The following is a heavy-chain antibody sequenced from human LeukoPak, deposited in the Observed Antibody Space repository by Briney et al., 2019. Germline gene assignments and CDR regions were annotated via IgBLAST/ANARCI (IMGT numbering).Heavy chain of an antibody. J-gene: IGHJ3*02. D-gene: IGHD6-19*01. CDR2: IHADSGNT. V-gene: IGHV1-3*01. CDR3: TIGLAGDWDAFDI. Sequence: ASVKVSCKTSGYTFTGCAVHWVRQAPGQRLEWMGWIHADSGNTKYSQKLQGRVTIARDTSASTIYMELSSLRFEDTAVYFCTIGLAGDWDAFDIWGLGTMVTVSS. CDR1: GYTFTGCA.